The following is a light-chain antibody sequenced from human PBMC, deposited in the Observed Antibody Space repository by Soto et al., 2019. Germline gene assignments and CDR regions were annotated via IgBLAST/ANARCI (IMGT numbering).Light chain of an antibody. CDR3: QQYGAWPLT. J-gene: IGKJ4*01. Sequence: EIVVTQSPATLSVSPGERATLSCRASQSVGNNFAWYQQKPGQAPRLLIFATSTRATGVPARFSGSGFGTEFTLTISSLQSEDFAVYYCQQYGAWPLTFGGGAKVEIE. CDR2: ATS. V-gene: IGKV3-15*01. CDR1: QSVGNN.